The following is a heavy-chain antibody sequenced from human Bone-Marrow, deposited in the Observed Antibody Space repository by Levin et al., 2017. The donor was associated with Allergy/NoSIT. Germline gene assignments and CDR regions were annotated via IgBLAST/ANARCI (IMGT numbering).Heavy chain of an antibody. V-gene: IGHV4-39*07. CDR2: IYYSGST. Sequence: PSETLSLTCTVSGGSISSSSYYWGWIRQPPGKGLEWIGSIYYSGSTYYNPSLKSRVTISVDTSKNQFSLKLSSVTAADTAVYYCARAVRVITMVRGVIIPPQFDYWGQGTLVTVSS. CDR1: GGSISSSSYY. J-gene: IGHJ4*02. D-gene: IGHD3-10*01. CDR3: ARAVRVITMVRGVIIPPQFDY.